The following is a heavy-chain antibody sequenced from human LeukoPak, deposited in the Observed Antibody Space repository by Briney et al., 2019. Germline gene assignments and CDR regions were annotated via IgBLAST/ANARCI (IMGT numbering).Heavy chain of an antibody. CDR2: IYYSGST. V-gene: IGHV4-59*08. J-gene: IGHJ4*02. CDR3: ARHRNWNPLDY. Sequence: PSETLSLTCTVSGGSISSYYWSWIRQPPGKGLEWIGYIYYSGSTNYNPSLKSRVTISVDTSKNQFSLKLSSVTAADTAVYHCARHRNWNPLDYWGQGTLVTVSS. D-gene: IGHD1-1*01. CDR1: GGSISSYY.